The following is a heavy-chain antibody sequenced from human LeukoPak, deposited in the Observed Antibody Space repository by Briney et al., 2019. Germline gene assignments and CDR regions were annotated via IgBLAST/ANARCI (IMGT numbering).Heavy chain of an antibody. J-gene: IGHJ4*02. CDR1: GFTFSSFW. D-gene: IGHD3-10*01. Sequence: GGSLRLSCAASGFTFSSFWMTWVRQTPGKGLEWVANIKQDGSEQYYVDSVKGRFTISRENAKNSLSLQMNSLRVEDTAMYFCARGLWFAYGFFDYWGQGALVTVSS. V-gene: IGHV3-7*04. CDR2: IKQDGSEQ. CDR3: ARGLWFAYGFFDY.